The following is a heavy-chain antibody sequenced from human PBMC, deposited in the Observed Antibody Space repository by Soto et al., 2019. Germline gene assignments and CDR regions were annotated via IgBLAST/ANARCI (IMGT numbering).Heavy chain of an antibody. CDR2: INHSGST. CDR3: ASQHKAVAGTENWFDP. Sequence: PSETLSLTCAVYGGSFSGYYWSWIRQPPGKGLEWIGEINHSGSTNYNPSLKSRVTISVDTSKNQFSLKLSSVTAADTAVYYCASQHKAVAGTENWFDPWGQGTLVTVSS. V-gene: IGHV4-34*01. CDR1: GGSFSGYY. J-gene: IGHJ5*02. D-gene: IGHD6-19*01.